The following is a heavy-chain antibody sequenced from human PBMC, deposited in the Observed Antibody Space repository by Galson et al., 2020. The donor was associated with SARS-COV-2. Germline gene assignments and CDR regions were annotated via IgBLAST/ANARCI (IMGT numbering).Heavy chain of an antibody. CDR1: GGSISSYY. CDR2: IYYSGST. CDR3: ARAHKGITGTDFDY. V-gene: IGHV4-59*01. J-gene: IGHJ4*02. Sequence: TLSLTCTVSGGSISSYYWSWIRQPPGKGLEWIGYIYYSGSTNYNPSLKSRVTISVDTSKNQFSLKLSSVTAADTAVYYCARAHKGITGTDFDYWGQGTLVTVSS. D-gene: IGHD1-7*01.